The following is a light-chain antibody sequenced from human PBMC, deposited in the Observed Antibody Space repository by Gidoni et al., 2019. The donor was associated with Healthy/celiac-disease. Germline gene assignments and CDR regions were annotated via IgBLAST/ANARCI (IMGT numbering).Light chain of an antibody. CDR2: GPS. J-gene: IGKJ1*01. CDR3: QQYGSSLTWT. CDR1: QSVSSSY. Sequence: EIVLTQSPGTLSLSPGERATLSCRASQSVSSSYLAWYQQKPGQAPRLLIYGPSSRATGIPDRFSGSGSGTDFTLTISRLEPEDFAVYYCQQYGSSLTWTFGQGTKAEIK. V-gene: IGKV3-20*01.